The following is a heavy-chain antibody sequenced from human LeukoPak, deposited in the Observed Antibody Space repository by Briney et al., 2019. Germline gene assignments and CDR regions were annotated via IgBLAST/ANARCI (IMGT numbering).Heavy chain of an antibody. Sequence: PGGSLRLSCAAAGFTFSSYSMNWVRQAPGKGLEWVSSISSSSSYIYYADSVKGRFTISRDNAKNSLYLQMNSLRAEDTAVYYCARDADCSGGSCLDYYYYGMDVWGQGTTVTVSS. CDR2: ISSSSSYI. CDR3: ARDADCSGGSCLDYYYYGMDV. D-gene: IGHD2-15*01. J-gene: IGHJ6*02. CDR1: GFTFSSYS. V-gene: IGHV3-21*01.